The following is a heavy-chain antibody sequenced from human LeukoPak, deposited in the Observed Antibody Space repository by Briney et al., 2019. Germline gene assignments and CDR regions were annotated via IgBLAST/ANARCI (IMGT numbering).Heavy chain of an antibody. D-gene: IGHD3-3*01. Sequence: GGSLRLSCAASGFTFSSYGMHWVRQAPGKGLEWVAVISYDGSNKYYADSVKGRFTISRDNSKNTLYLQMNSLRAEDTAVYYCAKEGSIFGVVIRPYYFDHWGQGTLVTVSS. V-gene: IGHV3-30*18. J-gene: IGHJ4*02. CDR1: GFTFSSYG. CDR3: AKEGSIFGVVIRPYYFDH. CDR2: ISYDGSNK.